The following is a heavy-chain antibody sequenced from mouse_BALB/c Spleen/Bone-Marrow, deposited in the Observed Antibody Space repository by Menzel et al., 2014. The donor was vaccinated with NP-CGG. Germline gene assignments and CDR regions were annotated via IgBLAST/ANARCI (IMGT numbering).Heavy chain of an antibody. CDR1: GYTFTEYT. Sequence: EVQLQQSGPELVKPGPSVKISCKPSGYTFTEYTMHWVKQSHGKSLEWIGSINPNNGGTSYNQKFKGKATLTVDKSSSTAYMELRSLTSEDSAVYYCARRGGYDYWGQGTTLTVSS. CDR3: ARRGGYDY. D-gene: IGHD1-2*01. V-gene: IGHV1-22*01. J-gene: IGHJ2*01. CDR2: INPNNGGT.